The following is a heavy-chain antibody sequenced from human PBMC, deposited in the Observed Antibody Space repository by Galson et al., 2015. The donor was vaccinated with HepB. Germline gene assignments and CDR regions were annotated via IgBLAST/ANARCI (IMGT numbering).Heavy chain of an antibody. D-gene: IGHD2/OR15-2a*01. J-gene: IGHJ5*02. V-gene: IGHV4-4*02. Sequence: SETLSLTCVVSGGSISSNNYWSWVRQPPGKGLEWIGQIYHSGSTNYNPSLKSRVTISVDKSKNQFSLNLTSVTAADTAVYYCAGSLSTIASWGQGTLVTVSS. CDR2: IYHSGST. CDR3: AGSLSTIAS. CDR1: GGSISSNNY.